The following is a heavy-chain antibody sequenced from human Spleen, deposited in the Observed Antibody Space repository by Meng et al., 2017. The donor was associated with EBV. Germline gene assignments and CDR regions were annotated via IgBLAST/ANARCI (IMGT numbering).Heavy chain of an antibody. D-gene: IGHD5-12*01. CDR3: ARLGRGYSGYDTAY. J-gene: IGHJ4*02. CDR2: IHHRGSA. CDR1: GASISSSNW. Sequence: QVHLQESGPGLVKPSGTLSLTCAVSGASISSSNWWTWVRQPPGKGLEWIGEIHHRGSANYNPSLKSRVTFSLDKSKNHFSLNLTSVTAADTAVYYCARLGRGYSGYDTAYWGQGTLVTVSS. V-gene: IGHV4-4*02.